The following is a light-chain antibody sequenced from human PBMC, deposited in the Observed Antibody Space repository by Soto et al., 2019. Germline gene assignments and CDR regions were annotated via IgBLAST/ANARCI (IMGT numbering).Light chain of an antibody. Sequence: EIVLTQSPGTLSLSPGERATLSCRASQSVSSSYLAWYQQKPGQAPRLLIYGASSRATDIPDRFSGSGSGTDLTLTISSLEPEDFAVYYCQQYGSSPGTFGQGTKLEIK. V-gene: IGKV3-20*01. CDR2: GAS. CDR3: QQYGSSPGT. J-gene: IGKJ2*01. CDR1: QSVSSSY.